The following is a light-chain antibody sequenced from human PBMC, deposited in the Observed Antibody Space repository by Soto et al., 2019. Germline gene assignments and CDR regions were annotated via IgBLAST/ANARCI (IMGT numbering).Light chain of an antibody. V-gene: IGLV1-47*02. J-gene: IGLJ1*01. CDR3: VAWDDSLSAIV. CDR2: STD. CDR1: SANIGNNF. Sequence: QSVLSHPPSASWTPGHRVIISCSGTSANIGNNFVCWYQHLPGMAPKLLIYSTDQRPSGVPDRFSGSKSGTSASLAISGLRSEDDADYYCVAWDDSLSAIVFGTGTKVTVL.